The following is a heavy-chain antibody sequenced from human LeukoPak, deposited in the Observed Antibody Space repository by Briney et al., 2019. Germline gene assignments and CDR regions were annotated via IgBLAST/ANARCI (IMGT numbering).Heavy chain of an antibody. J-gene: IGHJ4*02. CDR3: ARAERIVGATTLPGTCGY. CDR1: GYTFTGYY. D-gene: IGHD1-26*01. V-gene: IGHV1-2*02. CDR2: INPNSGGT. Sequence: RASVKVSCEASGYTFTGYYIHWVRQAPGQGLEWMGWINPNSGGTNYAQKFQGRVTMTRDTSISTAYMELSRLRSDDTAVYYCARAERIVGATTLPGTCGYWGQGTLVTVSS.